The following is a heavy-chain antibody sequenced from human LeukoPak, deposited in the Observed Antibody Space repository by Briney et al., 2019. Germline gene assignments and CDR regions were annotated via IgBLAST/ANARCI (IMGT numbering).Heavy chain of an antibody. V-gene: IGHV1-2*02. CDR1: GYTFTSYG. CDR2: INPNSGGT. D-gene: IGHD6-6*01. J-gene: IGHJ3*02. Sequence: GASVKVSCKASGYTFTSYGISWVRQAPGQGLEWMGWINPNSGGTNYAQKFQGRVTMTRDTSISTAYMELSRLRSDDTAVYYCASNRKQLVLGAFDIWGQGTMVTVSS. CDR3: ASNRKQLVLGAFDI.